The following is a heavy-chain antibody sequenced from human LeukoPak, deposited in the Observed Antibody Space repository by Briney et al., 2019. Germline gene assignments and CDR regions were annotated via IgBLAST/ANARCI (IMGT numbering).Heavy chain of an antibody. CDR2: IIPILRTP. V-gene: IGHV1-69*05. D-gene: IGHD3-3*01. J-gene: IGHJ4*02. CDR1: GDTFSNCG. CDR3: ARGCSDDFWSGYSSYFDH. Sequence: SVKVSCKASGDTFSNCGISWVRQAPGQRLEWMGGIIPILRTPNYPQKFQGRVTITTVESTSTAYMELSSLRSDDTAIYYCARGCSDDFWSGYSSYFDHWGQGTLVTVSS.